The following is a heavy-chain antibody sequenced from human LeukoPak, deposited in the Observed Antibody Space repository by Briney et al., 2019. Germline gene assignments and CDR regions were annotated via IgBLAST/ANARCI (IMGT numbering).Heavy chain of an antibody. CDR1: GFTFTDHY. V-gene: IGHV1-2*02. CDR3: ARDFDWGPDY. CDR2: INGKRGDT. Sequence: ASVKVSCKTSGFTFTDHYFHWVRQAPGQGLEWMGWINGKRGDTNYAQKFQDRVTMTRDTPISTFYIQLSSLTADDTAVYYCARDFDWGPDYWGQGTLVTVSS. J-gene: IGHJ4*02. D-gene: IGHD3-9*01.